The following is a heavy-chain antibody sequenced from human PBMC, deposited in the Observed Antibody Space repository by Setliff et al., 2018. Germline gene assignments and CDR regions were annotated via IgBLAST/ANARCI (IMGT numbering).Heavy chain of an antibody. D-gene: IGHD3-22*01. V-gene: IGHV3-74*01. CDR2: INIDGSST. Sequence: GGSLRLSCAASGFTFSSYCMHWVRQAPGKGLVWVSRINIDGSSTSYADSVKGRFTISRDNAKNTLYLQMNSLRAEDTAVYYCARGRGRSYYDSSGYLYSWGQGTLVTVSS. CDR1: GFTFSSYC. J-gene: IGHJ4*02. CDR3: ARGRGRSYYDSSGYLYS.